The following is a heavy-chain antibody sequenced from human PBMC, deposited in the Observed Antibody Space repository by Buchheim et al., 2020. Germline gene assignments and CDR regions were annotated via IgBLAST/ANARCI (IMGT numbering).Heavy chain of an antibody. D-gene: IGHD3-3*01. Sequence: QVQLQQWGAGLLKPSETLSLTCAVYGGSFSGYYWSWIRQPPGKGLEWIGEINHSGSTNYNPSLKSRLTISVDTSKNQFSLKLSSVTAADTAVYYCARGGDFWSGYYRYYYGMDVWGQGTT. CDR3: ARGGDFWSGYYRYYYGMDV. CDR2: INHSGST. J-gene: IGHJ6*02. CDR1: GGSFSGYY. V-gene: IGHV4-34*01.